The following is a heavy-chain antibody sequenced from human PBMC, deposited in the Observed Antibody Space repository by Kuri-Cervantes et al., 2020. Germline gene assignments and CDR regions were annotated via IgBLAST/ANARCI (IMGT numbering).Heavy chain of an antibody. V-gene: IGHV3-21*01. D-gene: IGHD2-15*01. Sequence: GGSLRLSCAASGFTFSSYSMNWVRQAPGKGLEWVSSISSSSSYIYYADSVKGRFTISRDNSKNTLYLQMNSLRTEDTAVYYCARDPCSGGSCYRNIDYWGQGTLVTVSS. J-gene: IGHJ4*02. CDR1: GFTFSSYS. CDR3: ARDPCSGGSCYRNIDY. CDR2: ISSSSSYI.